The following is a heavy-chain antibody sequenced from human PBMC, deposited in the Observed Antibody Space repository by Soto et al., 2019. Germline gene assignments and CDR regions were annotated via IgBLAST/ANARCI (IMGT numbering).Heavy chain of an antibody. Sequence: SQTLSLTCAISGDSVSSNSASWNWIRQSPSGGLEWLGRTYYRSQWYNDYAVSLKSRITINPDTSKNQFSLQLNSATPEDTAVYYCARNVGSSWLDYWGQGTLVTVSS. V-gene: IGHV6-1*01. CDR3: ARNVGSSWLDY. J-gene: IGHJ4*02. CDR1: GDSVSSNSAS. D-gene: IGHD6-13*01. CDR2: TYYRSQWYN.